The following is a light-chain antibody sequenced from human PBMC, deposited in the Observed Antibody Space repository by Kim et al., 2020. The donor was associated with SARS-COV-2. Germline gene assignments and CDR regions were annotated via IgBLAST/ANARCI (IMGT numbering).Light chain of an antibody. Sequence: VAPGERAATTCRASKMIINKLAWCQHKPGQAPRHLIYGAATRATDIPARFSGSGSGTEFTLTISSLQSEDFAVYYCQQYNYWPIYSFGQGTKLEI. CDR1: KMIINK. CDR3: QQYNYWPIYS. CDR2: GAA. V-gene: IGKV3-15*01. J-gene: IGKJ2*03.